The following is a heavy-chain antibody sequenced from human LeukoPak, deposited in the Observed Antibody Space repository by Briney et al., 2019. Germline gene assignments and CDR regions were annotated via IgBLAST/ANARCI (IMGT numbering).Heavy chain of an antibody. J-gene: IGHJ4*02. CDR1: GYTFTGYY. Sequence: ASVKVSCKASGYTFTGYYMHWVRQAPGQGLEWMGWINPNSGGTNYAQKFQGRVTMTRDTSISTAYMELSRLRSDDMAVYYCARDRITYYYDSSIFDYWGQGTLVTVSS. CDR2: INPNSGGT. D-gene: IGHD3-22*01. CDR3: ARDRITYYYDSSIFDY. V-gene: IGHV1-2*02.